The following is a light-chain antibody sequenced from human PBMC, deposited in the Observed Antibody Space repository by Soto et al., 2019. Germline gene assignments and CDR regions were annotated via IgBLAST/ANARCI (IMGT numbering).Light chain of an antibody. V-gene: IGKV3-20*01. Sequence: EIVLTQSPGTLSLSPGERATLSCRASQSVDSSYLAWYQQKPGQAPRLLIYGASSRATGIPDRFSGSTSGTDFTLTISRLEPEDFAVYYCQYYGSSGTFGQGTKVDIK. CDR1: QSVDSSY. CDR2: GAS. J-gene: IGKJ1*01. CDR3: QYYGSSGT.